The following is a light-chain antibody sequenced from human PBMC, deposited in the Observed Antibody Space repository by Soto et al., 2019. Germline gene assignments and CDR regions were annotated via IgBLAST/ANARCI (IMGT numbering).Light chain of an antibody. V-gene: IGKV3-15*01. CDR3: QQYNNWPPMT. Sequence: EIVLTQSPGTLSFSPVERSTLSRSASQSVSSNLAWYQQKPGQAPRLLIYGASTRATGIPARFSGSGSGTEFTLTISSLQSEDFAVYYCQQYNNWPPMTFGQGTKVDIK. CDR1: QSVSSN. CDR2: GAS. J-gene: IGKJ1*01.